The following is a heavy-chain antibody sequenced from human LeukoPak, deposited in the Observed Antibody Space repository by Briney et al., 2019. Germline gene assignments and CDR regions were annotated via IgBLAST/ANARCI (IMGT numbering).Heavy chain of an antibody. D-gene: IGHD2-2*01. Sequence: SETLSLTCSVSGDSIISSTYYWGWIRQPPGKGLEWIGSVYYSGTTYSHPSLKSRVTITIDTSENQFSLNLSSVTAADTAVYYCARKFPRIGYCSSSSCPGAYIWGQGTMVTVSS. CDR2: VYYSGTT. CDR1: GDSIISSTYY. J-gene: IGHJ3*02. V-gene: IGHV4-39*07. CDR3: ARKFPRIGYCSSSSCPGAYI.